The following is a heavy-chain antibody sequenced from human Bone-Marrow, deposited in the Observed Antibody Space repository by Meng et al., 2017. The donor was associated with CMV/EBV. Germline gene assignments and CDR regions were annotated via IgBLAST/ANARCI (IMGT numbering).Heavy chain of an antibody. J-gene: IGHJ4*02. CDR2: IRYDGSNK. Sequence: GESLKISCAASGFTFSSYGMHWVRQAPGKGLEWVAFIRYDGSNKYYADSVKGRFIISRDNSKNTLYLQMNILRAEDTAVYYCAKSLLDYWGQGTLVTVSS. V-gene: IGHV3-30*02. CDR3: AKSLLDY. CDR1: GFTFSSYG.